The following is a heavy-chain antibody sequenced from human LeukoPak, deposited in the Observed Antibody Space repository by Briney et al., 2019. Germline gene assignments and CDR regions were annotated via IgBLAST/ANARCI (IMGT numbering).Heavy chain of an antibody. D-gene: IGHD3-10*01. CDR3: ARSKRLLWFGELFESDNWFDP. CDR1: GGSFSGYY. Sequence: SETLSLTCAVYGGSFSGYYWSWIRQPPGKGLEWIGEINHSGSTNYNPSLKSRVTISVDTSKNQFSLKLSPVTAADTAVYYCARSKRLLWFGELFESDNWFDPWGQGTLVTVSS. CDR2: INHSGST. J-gene: IGHJ5*02. V-gene: IGHV4-34*01.